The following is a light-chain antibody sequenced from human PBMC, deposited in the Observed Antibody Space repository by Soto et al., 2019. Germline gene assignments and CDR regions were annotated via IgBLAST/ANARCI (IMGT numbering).Light chain of an antibody. Sequence: QSALTQPASVSGSPGQSITISCTGTSSDVGGYNYVSGYQKHPGKAPKLMIYEVSNRPSGVSNRFSGSKSGNTASLTISGLQAEYEADYYCSSYTSSSTLVVFGGGTKLTVL. CDR3: SSYTSSSTLVV. CDR2: EVS. V-gene: IGLV2-14*01. CDR1: SSDVGGYNY. J-gene: IGLJ3*02.